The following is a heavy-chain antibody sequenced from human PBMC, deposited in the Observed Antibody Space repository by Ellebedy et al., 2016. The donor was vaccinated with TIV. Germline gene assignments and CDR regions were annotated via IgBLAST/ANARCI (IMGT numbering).Heavy chain of an antibody. CDR3: ATCSGGSCYLSYFDS. J-gene: IGHJ4*02. CDR1: GFTVSSSY. Sequence: GESLKISCAASGFTVSSSYMSWVRQAPGKGLEWVSVIYSGGNTYFADSVKGRFTISRDDSENTLYLQMNSLRAEDTAVYSCATCSGGSCYLSYFDSWGRGTLVTVSS. CDR2: IYSGGNT. V-gene: IGHV3-53*01. D-gene: IGHD2-15*01.